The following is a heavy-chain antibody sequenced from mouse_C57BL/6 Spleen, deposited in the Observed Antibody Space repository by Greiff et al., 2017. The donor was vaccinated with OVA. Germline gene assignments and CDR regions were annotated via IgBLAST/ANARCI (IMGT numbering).Heavy chain of an antibody. Sequence: LQQSGAELVRPGSSVKLSCKDSYFAFMASAMHWVKQRPGPGLEWIGSFTMYSDATEYSEHFKGKATLTANTSSSTAYMELSSLTSEDSAVYYGARSGYDYDVEYFDVWGTGTTVTVSS. CDR2: FTMYSDAT. CDR3: ARSGYDYDVEYFDV. V-gene: IGHV1-49*01. D-gene: IGHD2-4*01. CDR1: YFAFMASA. J-gene: IGHJ1*03.